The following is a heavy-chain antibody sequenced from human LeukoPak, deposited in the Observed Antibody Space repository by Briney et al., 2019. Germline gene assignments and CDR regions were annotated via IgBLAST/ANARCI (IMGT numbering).Heavy chain of an antibody. Sequence: SETLSLTCAVYGGSCDDYYCGWIRQPPGKGLEWIGEIHPHGIFYYNSSLTSRVTISIDTSKSQFSLRLTSVTAADTAFYYCARGRDRSKAGDHWGQGSLVTVSS. D-gene: IGHD5-24*01. CDR2: IHPHGIF. CDR3: ARGRDRSKAGDH. CDR1: GGSCDDYY. J-gene: IGHJ4*02. V-gene: IGHV4-34*01.